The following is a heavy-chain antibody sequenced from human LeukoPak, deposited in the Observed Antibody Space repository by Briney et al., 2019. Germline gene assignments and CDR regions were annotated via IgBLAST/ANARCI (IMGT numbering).Heavy chain of an antibody. CDR3: ARARYYYGSGSLYYFDY. CDR2: INWYGSDT. Sequence: GGSLRLSCAASGFTFSSYAMSWVRQAPGRGLEWVSAINWYGSDTGYADSVKGRFTISRDNAKNSLYLQMNSLRAEDTAVYYCARARYYYGSGSLYYFDYWGQGTLVTVSS. J-gene: IGHJ4*02. V-gene: IGHV3-20*04. CDR1: GFTFSSYA. D-gene: IGHD3-10*01.